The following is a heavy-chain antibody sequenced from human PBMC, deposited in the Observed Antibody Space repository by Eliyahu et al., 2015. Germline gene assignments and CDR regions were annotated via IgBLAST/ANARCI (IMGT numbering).Heavy chain of an antibody. V-gene: IGHV1-8*01. CDR3: ARPAGRLIGEIP. CDR1: GYTFTSXD. CDR2: MSPNSGKT. D-gene: IGHD7-27*01. Sequence: QVQLVQSGAEVKKPGXSVKVSCKASGYTFTSXDINWVRQATGQGLEWMGWMSPNSGKTGXAQKFQGXVTMTWDTSIDTAYMELSSLSSDDTAVYYCARPAGRLIGEIPWGQGTLVTVSS. J-gene: IGHJ5*02.